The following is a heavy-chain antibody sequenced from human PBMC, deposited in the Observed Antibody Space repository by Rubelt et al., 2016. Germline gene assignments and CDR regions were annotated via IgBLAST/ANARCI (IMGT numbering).Heavy chain of an antibody. CDR2: IDWDDDK. V-gene: IGHV2-70*18. D-gene: IGHD3-10*01. J-gene: IGHJ4*02. CDR3: ARIHGSGASMDV. CDR1: GGSISSYY. Sequence: ESGPGLVKPSETLSLTCTVSGGSISSYYWSWIRQPPGKALEWLALIDWDDDKYYSTSLKTRLTISKDTSKNQVVLTMTNMDPVDTATYYCARIHGSGASMDVWGQGTLVTVSS.